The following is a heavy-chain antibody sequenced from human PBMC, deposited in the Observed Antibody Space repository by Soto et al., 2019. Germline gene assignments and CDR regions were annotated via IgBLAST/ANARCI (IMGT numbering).Heavy chain of an antibody. CDR1: GFTFSSYA. V-gene: IGHV3-64D*08. CDR3: VKSRYYDSSGADY. Sequence: PGGSLRLSCSASGFTFSSYAMHWVRQAPGKGLEYVSAISSNGGSTYYADSVKGRFTISRDNSKNTLYLQMSSLRAEDTAVYYCVKSRYYDSSGADYWGQGTLVTVSS. J-gene: IGHJ4*02. CDR2: ISSNGGST. D-gene: IGHD3-22*01.